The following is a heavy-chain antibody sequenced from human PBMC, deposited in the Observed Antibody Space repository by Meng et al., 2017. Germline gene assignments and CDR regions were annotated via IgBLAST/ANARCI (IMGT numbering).Heavy chain of an antibody. CDR2: IIPIFGTA. D-gene: IGHD6-13*01. Sequence: QGQWVQSGAEVKKPGSSVKVSCKASGGNFSSYAISWVRQAPGQWLEWMGGIIPIFGTANYAQKFQGRVTITADKSTSTAYMELSSLRSEDTAVYYCARDKRPSSSWYGNWFDPWGQGTLVTVSS. J-gene: IGHJ5*02. CDR3: ARDKRPSSSWYGNWFDP. V-gene: IGHV1-69*06. CDR1: GGNFSSYA.